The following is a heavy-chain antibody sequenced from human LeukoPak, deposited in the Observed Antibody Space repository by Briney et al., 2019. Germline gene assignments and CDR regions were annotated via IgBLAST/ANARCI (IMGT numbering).Heavy chain of an antibody. CDR2: INHSEIT. Sequence: RSEPLSLTCTVWSRFLRLYYGRGPRHPRGKGREWIGEINHSEITNYIPSLKSRVTPSVDTSNNQFSLKLSSVTAAYTAVYYCARGRHRYCTNGVCPHPSLAYWGQGTLVTVSS. CDR3: ARGRHRYCTNGVCPHPSLAY. V-gene: IGHV4-34*01. J-gene: IGHJ4*02. D-gene: IGHD2-8*01. CDR1: SRFLRLYY.